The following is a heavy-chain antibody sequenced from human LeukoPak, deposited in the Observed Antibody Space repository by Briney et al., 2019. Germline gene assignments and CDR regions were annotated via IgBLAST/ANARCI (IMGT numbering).Heavy chain of an antibody. Sequence: GGSLRLSCAASGFTFSSNGMHGVRKGPGKGREWGGVISYDGSNKYYADPVKGRFTISRDNSKNTLYLHMNSLRAEDTAVYYCAKFGIAAADPDYWGQGTLVTVSS. CDR1: GFTFSSNG. D-gene: IGHD6-13*01. V-gene: IGHV3-30*18. CDR2: ISYDGSNK. CDR3: AKFGIAAADPDY. J-gene: IGHJ4*02.